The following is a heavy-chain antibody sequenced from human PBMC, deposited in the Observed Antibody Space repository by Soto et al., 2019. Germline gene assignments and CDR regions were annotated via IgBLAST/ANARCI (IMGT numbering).Heavy chain of an antibody. CDR1: GGSISSYYW. CDR3: AHREGDDYVWGSYKDAFDV. V-gene: IGHV2-5*08. CDR2: IYGDDGE. Sequence: TLSLTCTVSGGSISSYYWSWIRQPPGKALEWLAFIYGDDGERYTPSLKTRLTITKDTSKNQVVLTMTNMDPVDTATYYCAHREGDDYVWGSYKDAFDVWGQGTMVTVSS. J-gene: IGHJ3*01. D-gene: IGHD3-16*01.